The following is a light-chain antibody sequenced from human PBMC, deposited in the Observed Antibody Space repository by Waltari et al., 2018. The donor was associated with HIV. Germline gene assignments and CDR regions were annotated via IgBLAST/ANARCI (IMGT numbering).Light chain of an antibody. CDR3: QAWDSGTVL. CDR1: NLAAKR. CDR2: QDN. V-gene: IGLV3-1*01. J-gene: IGLJ2*01. Sequence: ELTQPASVSVSLGQTVSITCSGHNLAAKRACWYKQKAGQSPVLVMYQDNKRPSGIPERFSGSNFGNTATLTISGTQAMDEADYYCQAWDSGTVLFGGGTELTVL.